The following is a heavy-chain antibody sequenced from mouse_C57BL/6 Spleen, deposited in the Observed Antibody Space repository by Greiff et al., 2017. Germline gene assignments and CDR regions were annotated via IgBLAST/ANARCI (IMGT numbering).Heavy chain of an antibody. D-gene: IGHD2-12*01. CDR3: ARDYSDVDAMDY. J-gene: IGHJ4*01. V-gene: IGHV1-39*01. CDR1: GYSFTDYN. Sequence: VQLQQSGPELVKPGASVKISCKASGYSFTDYNMNWVKQSNGKSLEWIGVINPNYGTTSYNKKFKGKATLAVDQSSSTAYMQLNSLTSEDSAVCARARDYSDVDAMDYWGQGTSVTVSS. CDR2: INPNYGTT.